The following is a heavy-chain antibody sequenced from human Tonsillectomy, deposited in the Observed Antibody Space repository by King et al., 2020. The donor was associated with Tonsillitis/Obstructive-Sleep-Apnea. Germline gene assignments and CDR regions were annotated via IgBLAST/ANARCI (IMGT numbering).Heavy chain of an antibody. Sequence: LQLQESGPGLVKPSETQSLSCIVSGGSISSSRYYWGWIRQPPGKGLEWIGTIYYNGDTYYNPSLKSRVTVSIDTSENQFSLKLTSVTAADTAVYYCARHAPDMDNYYYYMDVWGKGTTVTVSS. CDR1: GGSISSSRYY. J-gene: IGHJ6*03. D-gene: IGHD3-9*01. V-gene: IGHV4-39*01. CDR3: ARHAPDMDNYYYYMDV. CDR2: IYYNGDT.